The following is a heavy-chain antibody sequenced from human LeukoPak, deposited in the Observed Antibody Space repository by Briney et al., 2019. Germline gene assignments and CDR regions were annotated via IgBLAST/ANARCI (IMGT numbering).Heavy chain of an antibody. CDR1: GGSLSGYY. CDR3: AREGYCSSTSCYKGAPDY. J-gene: IGHJ4*02. CDR2: INHSGST. V-gene: IGHV4-34*01. D-gene: IGHD2-2*01. Sequence: SETLSLTCAVYGGSLSGYYWSWIRQPPGKGLKWIGEINHSGSTNYNPSLKSRVTISVDTSKNQFSLKLSSVTAADTAVYYCAREGYCSSTSCYKGAPDYWGQGTLVTVSS.